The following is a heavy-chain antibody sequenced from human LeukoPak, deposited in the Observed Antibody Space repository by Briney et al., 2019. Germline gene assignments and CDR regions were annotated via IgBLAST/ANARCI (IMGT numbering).Heavy chain of an antibody. J-gene: IGHJ4*02. CDR3: ARSRCRDCSSNSCYSYGLDY. Sequence: ASVKVSCKASGYTFTGYYMHWVRQAPGQGLEWMGWINPNSGGTNYAQKFQGRVAMTRDTSISTAYMELSRLRSDDTAVYYCARSRCRDCSSNSCYSYGLDYWGQGTLVTVSS. D-gene: IGHD2-2*01. CDR1: GYTFTGYY. V-gene: IGHV1-2*02. CDR2: INPNSGGT.